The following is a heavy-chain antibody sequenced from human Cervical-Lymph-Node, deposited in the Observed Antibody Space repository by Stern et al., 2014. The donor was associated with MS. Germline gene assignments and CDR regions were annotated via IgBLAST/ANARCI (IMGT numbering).Heavy chain of an antibody. Sequence: QLVQSGAEVKKPGSSVKVSCKASGGTFSSYAISWVRQAPGQGLEWMGGIIPIFGTANYAQKVQGRVTITADESTSTAYMELSSLRSEDTAVYYCARDHCSGGSCYEYFQHWGQGTLVTVSS. CDR2: IIPIFGTA. J-gene: IGHJ1*01. D-gene: IGHD2-15*01. CDR1: GGTFSSYA. V-gene: IGHV1-69*01. CDR3: ARDHCSGGSCYEYFQH.